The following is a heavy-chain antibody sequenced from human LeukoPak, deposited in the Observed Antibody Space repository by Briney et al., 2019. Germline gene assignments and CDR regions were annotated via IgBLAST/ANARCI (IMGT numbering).Heavy chain of an antibody. CDR3: ARDVGTAAIGDDAFDI. D-gene: IGHD2-2*02. V-gene: IGHV4-34*01. Sequence: SETLSLTCAVYGGSFSGYYWSWIRQPPGKGLEWIGSIYYSGSTYYNPSLKSRVTISVDTSKNQFSLKLSSVTAADTAVYYCARDVGTAAIGDDAFDIWGQGTMVTVSS. CDR1: GGSFSGYY. J-gene: IGHJ3*02. CDR2: IYYSGST.